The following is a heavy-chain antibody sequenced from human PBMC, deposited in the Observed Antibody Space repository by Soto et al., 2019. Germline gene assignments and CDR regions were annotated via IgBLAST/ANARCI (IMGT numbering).Heavy chain of an antibody. Sequence: PGGSLRLSCAASGFTFSTYSMNWVRQAPGKGLEWVSCISSSSGYIYYADSVKGRFTISRDNAKNSLYLQMNSLRAEDTAVYYCARDAMTTVTSIIDYWGQGT. CDR2: ISSSSGYI. D-gene: IGHD4-17*01. CDR3: ARDAMTTVTSIIDY. V-gene: IGHV3-21*01. CDR1: GFTFSTYS. J-gene: IGHJ4*02.